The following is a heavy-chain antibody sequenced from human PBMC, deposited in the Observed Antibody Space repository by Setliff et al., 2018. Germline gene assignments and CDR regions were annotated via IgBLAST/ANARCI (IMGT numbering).Heavy chain of an antibody. CDR3: ARRHCSGGSCYSLNYFDY. CDR2: IYHSGST. J-gene: IGHJ4*02. Sequence: PSETLSLTCAVSGYFISSGYYWGWIRQPPGKGLEWIGSIYHSGSTSYNPSLKSRVTISVDTSKKQFSLKLSSVTAADTAVYYCARRHCSGGSCYSLNYFDYWGQGTLVTVSS. CDR1: GYFISSGYY. V-gene: IGHV4-38-2*01. D-gene: IGHD2-15*01.